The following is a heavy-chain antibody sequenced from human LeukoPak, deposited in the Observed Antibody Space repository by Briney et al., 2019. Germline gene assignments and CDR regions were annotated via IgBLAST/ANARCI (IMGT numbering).Heavy chain of an antibody. CDR3: ARDSVDIVVVVAATPDY. CDR2: INPNSGGT. Sequence: ASVKVSCKASGYTFTGYYMHWVRQAPGQGLEWMGWINPNSGGTNYAQRFQGRVTMTRDTSISTAYMELSRLRSDDTAVYYCARDSVDIVVVVAATPDYWGQGTLVTVSS. CDR1: GYTFTGYY. J-gene: IGHJ4*02. V-gene: IGHV1-2*02. D-gene: IGHD2-15*01.